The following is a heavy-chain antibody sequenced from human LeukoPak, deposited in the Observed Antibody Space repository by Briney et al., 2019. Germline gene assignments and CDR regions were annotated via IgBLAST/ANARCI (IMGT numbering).Heavy chain of an antibody. Sequence: SLAVSLTCTVFGGSISSYYWNWMRPSPGKGGEWIAYMFHNVRTHYSPSLKSRVTISVDTSMNQFSLKLISVTAADTAVYFCARQGSDRAFDIWGQGTMVTVS. CDR3: ARQGSDRAFDI. CDR2: MFHNVRT. J-gene: IGHJ3*02. CDR1: GGSISSYY. V-gene: IGHV4-59*08.